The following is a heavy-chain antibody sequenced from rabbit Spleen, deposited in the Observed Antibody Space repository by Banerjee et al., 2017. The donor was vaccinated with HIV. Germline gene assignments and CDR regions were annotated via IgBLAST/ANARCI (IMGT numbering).Heavy chain of an antibody. Sequence: QEQLVESGGGLVQPEGSLTLTCTASGFSFSSSDYMCWVRQAPGKGLEWIACIDAGSSGFTYFATWAKGRFTISKTSSTTVTLQMTRLTAADTATYFCARDTASSFSSYGMDLWGPGTLVTVS. D-gene: IGHD8-1*01. V-gene: IGHV1S45*01. CDR3: ARDTASSFSSYGMDL. CDR2: IDAGSSGFT. J-gene: IGHJ6*01. CDR1: GFSFSSSDY.